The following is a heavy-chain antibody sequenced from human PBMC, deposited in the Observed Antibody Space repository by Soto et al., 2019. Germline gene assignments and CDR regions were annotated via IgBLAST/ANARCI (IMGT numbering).Heavy chain of an antibody. D-gene: IGHD3-22*01. Sequence: QVQLVQSGAEVKQPESSVRVSCKASGGTFNSYAITWVRQAPGQGLEWMGGTIPMSGTTNYAEKFQGRVTISADESTNTAYMELSSQRSEDTAVYYCTRCGIRYHSIGYYLGIDGMDVWGQGTTVIVSS. CDR3: TRCGIRYHSIGYYLGIDGMDV. J-gene: IGHJ6*02. V-gene: IGHV1-69*12. CDR1: GGTFNSYA. CDR2: TIPMSGTT.